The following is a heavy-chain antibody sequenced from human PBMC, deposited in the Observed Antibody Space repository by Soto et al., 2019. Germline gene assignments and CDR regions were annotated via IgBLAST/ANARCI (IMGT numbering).Heavy chain of an antibody. CDR2: IYYSGST. V-gene: IGHV4-59*08. Sequence: SETLSLTCTVSGGSISSYYWSWIRQPPGKGLEWIGYIYYSGSTNYNPSLKSRVTISVDTSKNQFSLKLSSVTAADTAVYYCARHERITIFGVVNDNYYYYYYMDVWGKGTTVTVSS. CDR3: ARHERITIFGVVNDNYYYYYYMDV. J-gene: IGHJ6*03. CDR1: GGSISSYY. D-gene: IGHD3-3*01.